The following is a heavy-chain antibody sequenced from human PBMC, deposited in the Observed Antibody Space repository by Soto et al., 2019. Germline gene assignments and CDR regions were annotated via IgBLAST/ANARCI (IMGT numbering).Heavy chain of an antibody. D-gene: IGHD1-26*01. CDR2: IVVGSGNT. J-gene: IGHJ4*02. CDR1: GFTFTSSA. Sequence: GXSVKVSCKASGFTFTSSAVQWVRQARGQRLEWIGWIVVGSGNTNYAQKFQERVTITRDMSTSTAYMELSSLRSEDTAVYYCAALVGATAFDYWGQGTLVTVSS. V-gene: IGHV1-58*01. CDR3: AALVGATAFDY.